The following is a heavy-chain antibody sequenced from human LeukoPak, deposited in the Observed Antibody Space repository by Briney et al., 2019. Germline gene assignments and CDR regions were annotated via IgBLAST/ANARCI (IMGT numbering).Heavy chain of an antibody. J-gene: IGHJ5*02. CDR3: ARDHGHVDYYDLNWFDP. CDR2: IIPIFGTA. Sequence: SVKVSCKASGGTFSSYAISWVRQAPGQGLEWMGGIIPIFGTANYAQKFQGRVTITADESTSTAYMELSSLRSEDTAVYYCARDHGHVDYYDLNWFDPWGQGTLVTVSS. D-gene: IGHD3-22*01. CDR1: GGTFSSYA. V-gene: IGHV1-69*13.